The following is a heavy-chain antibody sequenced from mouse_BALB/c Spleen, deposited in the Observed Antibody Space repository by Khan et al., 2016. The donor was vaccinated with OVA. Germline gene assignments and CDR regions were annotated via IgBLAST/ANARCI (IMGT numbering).Heavy chain of an antibody. CDR1: GYSFTGYF. CDR2: INPHIGET. CDR3: TRIYRSDFDY. J-gene: IGHJ2*01. V-gene: IGHV1-20*02. Sequence: EVELVESGPELVRPGASVKISCTASGYSFTGYFMNWVMQSHGKSLEWIGRINPHIGETFYNQRFKDKATLTVDESSSTGHMELRSLASEDSAVYYCTRIYRSDFDYWGQGTTLTVSS. D-gene: IGHD1-1*01.